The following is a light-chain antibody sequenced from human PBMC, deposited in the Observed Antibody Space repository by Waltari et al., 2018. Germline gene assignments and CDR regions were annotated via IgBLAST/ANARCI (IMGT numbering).Light chain of an antibody. V-gene: IGKV1-5*03. CDR1: QSIDTW. CDR3: QQYYNYPRT. J-gene: IGKJ1*01. Sequence: DIQMTQSPSTLSASVGDRVTITCRASQSIDTWLAWYPQKPGKATKLLIYRASSLQSGVPSGFSGSGSGTEFTLTISSLQPDDFATYYCQQYYNYPRTFGQGTKVEIK. CDR2: RAS.